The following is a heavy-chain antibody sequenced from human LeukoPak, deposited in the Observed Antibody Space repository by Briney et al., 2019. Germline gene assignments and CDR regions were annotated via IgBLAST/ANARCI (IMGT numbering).Heavy chain of an antibody. CDR2: INWNGGST. V-gene: IGHV3-20*04. J-gene: IGHJ4*02. Sequence: GGSLRLSCAASGFTFDDYGMSWVRQAPGKGLEWVSGINWNGGSTGYADSVKGRFTISRDNAKNSLYLQMNSLRAEDTALYYCARVGEDSSSWLVDYWGQGTLVTVSS. CDR1: GFTFDDYG. CDR3: ARVGEDSSSWLVDY. D-gene: IGHD6-13*01.